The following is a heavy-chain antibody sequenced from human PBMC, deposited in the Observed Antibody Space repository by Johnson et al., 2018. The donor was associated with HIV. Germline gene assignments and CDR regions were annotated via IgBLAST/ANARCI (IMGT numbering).Heavy chain of an antibody. CDR1: GFTFSSYA. J-gene: IGHJ3*02. V-gene: IGHV3-64*04. D-gene: IGHD3-22*01. Sequence: QVKLVESGGGVVQPGGSLRLSCAASGFTFSSYAMYWVRQAPGKGLEYVSAISGSGGSTYYADSVKGRFTISRDNSKNTLYLQMNSLRAEDTAVYYCARDYDSSGYVGAFDIWGQGTMVTVSS. CDR2: ISGSGGST. CDR3: ARDYDSSGYVGAFDI.